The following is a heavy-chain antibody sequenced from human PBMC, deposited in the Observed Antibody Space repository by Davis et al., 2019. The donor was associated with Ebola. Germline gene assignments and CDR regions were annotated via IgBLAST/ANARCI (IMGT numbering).Heavy chain of an antibody. Sequence: SETLSLTCAVYGGSFSGYYWSWIRQPPGKGLEWIGEINHSGSTNYNPSLKSRVTTSVDTSKNQFSLKLSSVTAADTAVYYCARDLHYGSGSDLDYWGQGTLVTVSS. CDR3: ARDLHYGSGSDLDY. D-gene: IGHD3-10*01. J-gene: IGHJ4*02. V-gene: IGHV4-34*01. CDR1: GGSFSGYY. CDR2: INHSGST.